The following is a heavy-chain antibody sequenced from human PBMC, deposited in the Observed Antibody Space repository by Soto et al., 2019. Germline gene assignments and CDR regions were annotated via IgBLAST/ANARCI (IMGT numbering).Heavy chain of an antibody. D-gene: IGHD6-6*01. CDR1: GFTFSSYA. J-gene: IGHJ4*02. CDR2: ISGSGGST. Sequence: GGSLRLSCAASGFTFSSYAMSWVRQAPGKGLEWVSAISGSGGSTYYADSVKGRFTISRDNSKNTLYLQMNSLRAEDTAVYYCAKLHEYSSSSGIDYWGQGTLVTVSS. V-gene: IGHV3-23*01. CDR3: AKLHEYSSSSGIDY.